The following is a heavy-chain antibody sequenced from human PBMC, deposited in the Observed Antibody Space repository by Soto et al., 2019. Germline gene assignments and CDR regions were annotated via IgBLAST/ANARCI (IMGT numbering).Heavy chain of an antibody. CDR2: INHSGST. J-gene: IGHJ4*02. CDR1: GGSFSGYY. CDR3: ARGGWCGELFDY. V-gene: IGHV4-34*01. D-gene: IGHD3-10*01. Sequence: QVQLQQWGAGLLKPSETLSLTCAVYGGSFSGYYGSWIRQPPGKGLEWIGEINHSGSTNYTPSLKSRVTISVDTSKNQSDLKLSSVNARDKAVYYWARGGWCGELFDYWGQGTLVNVS.